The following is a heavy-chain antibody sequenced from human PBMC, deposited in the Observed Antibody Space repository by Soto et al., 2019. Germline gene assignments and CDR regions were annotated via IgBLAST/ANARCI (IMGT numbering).Heavy chain of an antibody. D-gene: IGHD1-26*01. CDR2: IYHSGST. V-gene: IGHV4-4*02. Sequence: PSETLSLTCAFSGGSISSNYWWIWVRQPPGKGLEWIGEIYHSGSTNYNPSLKSRVTISVDKSKNQFSLKLSSVTAADTAVYYCARVSGSYYYGMDVWGQGTTVTVSS. CDR3: ARVSGSYYYGMDV. CDR1: GGSISSNYW. J-gene: IGHJ6*02.